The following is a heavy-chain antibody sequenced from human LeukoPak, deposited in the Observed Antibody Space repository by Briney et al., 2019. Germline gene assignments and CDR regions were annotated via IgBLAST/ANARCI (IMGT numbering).Heavy chain of an antibody. V-gene: IGHV7-4-1*02. Sequence: ASVKVSCKASGYTFTSYAMNWVRRAPGQGLEWMGWINTNTGNPTYAQGFTGRFVFSLDTSVSTAYLQISSLKAEDTAVYYCARDDILTGYYNYYYYGMDVWGQGTTVTVSS. CDR2: INTNTGNP. CDR3: ARDDILTGYYNYYYYGMDV. D-gene: IGHD3-9*01. J-gene: IGHJ6*02. CDR1: GYTFTSYA.